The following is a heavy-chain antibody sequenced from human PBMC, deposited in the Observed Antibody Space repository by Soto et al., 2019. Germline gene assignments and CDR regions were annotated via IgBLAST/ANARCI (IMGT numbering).Heavy chain of an antibody. CDR1: GGSISSFTYY. Sequence: PSETLSLTCSLSGGSISSFTYYWGWIRQPPGKGLEWFGTVYYNENTYSNPSLKSRVTITVDTAKNQFSLNLRSVTAADTAMYFCARRERYYGSPGWFDPWGPGTLVTVSS. V-gene: IGHV4-39*01. CDR3: ARRERYYGSPGWFDP. J-gene: IGHJ5*02. D-gene: IGHD3-10*01. CDR2: VYYNENT.